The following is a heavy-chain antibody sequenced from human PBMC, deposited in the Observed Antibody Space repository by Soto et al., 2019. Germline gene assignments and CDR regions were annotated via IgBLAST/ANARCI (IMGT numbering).Heavy chain of an antibody. D-gene: IGHD3-3*01. Sequence: QVQLLESGGGVVQPGRSLRLSCAASGFTFSSYAMHWVRQAPGKGLEWVAVISYDGSNKYYADSVKGRFTISRDNSKNTLYLQMNILRAEDTAVYYCARSPSFWSDYCIDYWGQGTLVTVSS. CDR2: ISYDGSNK. J-gene: IGHJ4*02. CDR3: ARSPSFWSDYCIDY. CDR1: GFTFSSYA. V-gene: IGHV3-30-3*01.